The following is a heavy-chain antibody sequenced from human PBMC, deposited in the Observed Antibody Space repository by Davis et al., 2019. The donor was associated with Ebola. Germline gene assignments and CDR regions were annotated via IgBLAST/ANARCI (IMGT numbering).Heavy chain of an antibody. CDR3: ARDFTPSFGVVTAFDY. V-gene: IGHV3-7*03. CDR1: GFPFSNAW. J-gene: IGHJ4*02. Sequence: GGSLRLSCAASGFPFSNAWMSWVRQAPGKGLEWVANIKQDGSEKYYVDSVKGRFTISRDNAKNSLYLQMNSLRAEDTAVYYCARDFTPSFGVVTAFDYWGQGTLVTVSS. D-gene: IGHD3-3*01. CDR2: IKQDGSEK.